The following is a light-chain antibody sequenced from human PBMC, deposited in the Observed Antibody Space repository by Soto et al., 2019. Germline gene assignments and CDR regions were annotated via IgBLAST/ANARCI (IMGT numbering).Light chain of an antibody. CDR3: GTWDDSLRTWV. CDR2: DNN. Sequence: QSVLTQPPSVSAAPGQKVTISCSGGSSNIGKNYVSWYQQLPGGAPKLLIYDNNKRPSVISDRFSGSKSDTSATLGITGLQTGDEADFYCGTWDDSLRTWVFGGGTQLTVL. V-gene: IGLV1-51*01. J-gene: IGLJ3*02. CDR1: SSNIGKNY.